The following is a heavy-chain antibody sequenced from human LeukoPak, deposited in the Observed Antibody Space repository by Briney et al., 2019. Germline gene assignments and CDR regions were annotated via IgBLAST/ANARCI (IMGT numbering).Heavy chain of an antibody. CDR3: ARDSANVVVPAAMESDY. J-gene: IGHJ4*02. V-gene: IGHV1-18*01. CDR2: ISAYNGNT. CDR1: GYTFTSYG. Sequence: GASVKVSCKASGYTFTSYGISWVLQAPGQGLEWMGWISAYNGNTNYAQKLQGRVTMTTDTSTSTAYMELRSLRSDDTAVYYCARDSANVVVPAAMESDYWGQGTLVTVSS. D-gene: IGHD2-2*01.